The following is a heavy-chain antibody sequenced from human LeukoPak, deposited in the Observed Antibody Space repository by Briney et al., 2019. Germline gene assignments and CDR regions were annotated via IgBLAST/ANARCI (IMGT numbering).Heavy chain of an antibody. CDR3: ARDEHQEYYFDF. J-gene: IGHJ4*02. V-gene: IGHV3-74*01. Sequence: GGSLRLSCAASGFTSSIYWMHWVRQAPGKGLVWVSRINRDGTSTSYADSVKGRFTISRDNAKNTLFLQMNSLRAEDTAVYYCARDEHQEYYFDFWGQGTLVTVSS. CDR1: GFTSSIYW. D-gene: IGHD1/OR15-1a*01. CDR2: INRDGTST.